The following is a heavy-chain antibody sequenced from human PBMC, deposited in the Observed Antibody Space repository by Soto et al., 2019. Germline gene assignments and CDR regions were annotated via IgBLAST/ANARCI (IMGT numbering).Heavy chain of an antibody. Sequence: ASVKVSCKASGGTFSSYTISWVRQAPGQGLEWMGRIIPILGIANYAQKFQGRVTITADKSTSTAYMELSSLRSEDTAVYYCARDGQNYDFWSGYYINFDYWGQGTLVTVSS. V-gene: IGHV1-69*04. J-gene: IGHJ4*02. CDR3: ARDGQNYDFWSGYYINFDY. CDR1: GGTFSSYT. CDR2: IIPILGIA. D-gene: IGHD3-3*01.